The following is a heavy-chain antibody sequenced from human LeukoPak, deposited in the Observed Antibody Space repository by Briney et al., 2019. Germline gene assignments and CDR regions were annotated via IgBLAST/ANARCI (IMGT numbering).Heavy chain of an antibody. Sequence: PGGSLRLSCAASGFTFSAYGIHWVRQAPGKGLEWVAVIWYDGSNKYYADSVKGRFTISRDNPKNTLYLQMNSLRVEDTAVYYCAVEYNSSPYAFDIWGQGTKVTVSS. CDR1: GFTFSAYG. CDR2: IWYDGSNK. CDR3: AVEYNSSPYAFDI. V-gene: IGHV3-33*01. J-gene: IGHJ3*02. D-gene: IGHD2/OR15-2a*01.